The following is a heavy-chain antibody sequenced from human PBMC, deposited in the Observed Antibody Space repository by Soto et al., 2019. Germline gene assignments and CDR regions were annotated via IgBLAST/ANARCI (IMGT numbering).Heavy chain of an antibody. J-gene: IGHJ5*02. D-gene: IGHD6-13*01. Sequence: GESLKISCKGSRFSFTNYWISWVRQMPGKGLEWMGNIDPVDSYANYSPSFQGHVTFSVDTSISTAYLQWSSLRASDTAMYFCARIESIALNWFDPWGQGTLVTVSP. V-gene: IGHV5-10-1*01. CDR3: ARIESIALNWFDP. CDR1: RFSFTNYW. CDR2: IDPVDSYA.